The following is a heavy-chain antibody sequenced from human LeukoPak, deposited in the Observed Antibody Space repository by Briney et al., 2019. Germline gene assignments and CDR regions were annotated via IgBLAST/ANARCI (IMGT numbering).Heavy chain of an antibody. D-gene: IGHD6-13*01. V-gene: IGHV1-8*01. CDR3: ARGLSSSWYYYYYGMDV. CDR2: MNPNSGNT. Sequence: ASVKVSCKASGYTFTSYDNNWVRQATGQGLEWIGWMNPNSGNTGYAQKFQGRITMTRNTSISTAYMELSSLRSEDTAVYYCARGLSSSWYYYYYGMDVWGQGTTVTVSS. CDR1: GYTFTSYD. J-gene: IGHJ6*02.